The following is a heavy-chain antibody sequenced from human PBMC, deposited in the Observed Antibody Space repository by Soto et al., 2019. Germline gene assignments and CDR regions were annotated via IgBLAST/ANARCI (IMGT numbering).Heavy chain of an antibody. CDR3: ARSRDGYSFYFYYGMDG. CDR1: GFTFTSYG. Sequence: GGSLRLSCAASGFTFTSYGMHWVRQAPGKGLEWMALILHDGSAEYYADSVKGRFTISRDNSKNTLYLQMNSLRAEDTAVYYCARSRDGYSFYFYYGMDGWGQGTTVTV. V-gene: IGHV3-30*03. J-gene: IGHJ6*02. CDR2: ILHDGSAE. D-gene: IGHD4-4*01.